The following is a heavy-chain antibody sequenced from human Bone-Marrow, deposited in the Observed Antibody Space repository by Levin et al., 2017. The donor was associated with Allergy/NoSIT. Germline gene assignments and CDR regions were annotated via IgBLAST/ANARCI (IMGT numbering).Heavy chain of an antibody. J-gene: IGHJ4*02. Sequence: SETLSLTCAVYGGSFNGYYWNWIRQPPGKGLEWIGEISYSGTTNYNASLTSRVTISVDTSKNQFSMRLTSVTAADTAIYYCARGRRNYGQTLKYWGRGTQVTVSS. CDR3: ARGRRNYGQTLKY. V-gene: IGHV4-34*01. D-gene: IGHD3-16*01. CDR1: GGSFNGYY. CDR2: ISYSGTT.